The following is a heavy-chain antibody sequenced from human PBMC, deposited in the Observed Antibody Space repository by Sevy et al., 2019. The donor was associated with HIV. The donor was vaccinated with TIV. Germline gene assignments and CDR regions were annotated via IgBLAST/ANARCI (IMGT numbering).Heavy chain of an antibody. CDR1: GFTFSSYG. J-gene: IGHJ6*02. Sequence: GGSLRLSCAASGFTFSSYGMHWVRQAPGKGLEWVAVIWYDGSNKYYADSVKGRFTISRDNSKNTLYLQMNSLRAEDTAVYYCERDYDGSNWLAPFSYYGMDVSGQGTTVTVSS. D-gene: IGHD6-13*01. CDR2: IWYDGSNK. V-gene: IGHV3-33*01. CDR3: ERDYDGSNWLAPFSYYGMDV.